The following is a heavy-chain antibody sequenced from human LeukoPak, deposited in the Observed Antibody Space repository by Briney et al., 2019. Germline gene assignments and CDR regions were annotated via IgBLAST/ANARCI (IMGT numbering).Heavy chain of an antibody. Sequence: PGGSLRLSCAASGFTFNNYNMNWVRQAPGKALEWVSSITSSGTYIYYADSVKGRFTISRDNAKNPLYLQMNSLRAEDTAVYYCARDPSVALFDYWGQGTLVTVSS. CDR1: GFTFNNYN. CDR2: ITSSGTYI. CDR3: ARDPSVALFDY. V-gene: IGHV3-21*01. D-gene: IGHD6-19*01. J-gene: IGHJ4*02.